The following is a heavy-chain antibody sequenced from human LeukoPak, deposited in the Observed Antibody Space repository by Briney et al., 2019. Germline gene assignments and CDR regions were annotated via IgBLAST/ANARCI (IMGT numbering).Heavy chain of an antibody. D-gene: IGHD3-10*01. Sequence: PSETLSLTCAVYGGSFSGYYWSWIRQPPGKGLEWIGEINHSGSTNYNPSLKSRVTISVDTSKNQFSLKLSSVTAADTAMYYCARGPTMVRGVIRFHYYMDVWGKGTTVTVSS. CDR3: ARGPTMVRGVIRFHYYMDV. CDR1: GGSFSGYY. J-gene: IGHJ6*03. V-gene: IGHV4-34*01. CDR2: INHSGST.